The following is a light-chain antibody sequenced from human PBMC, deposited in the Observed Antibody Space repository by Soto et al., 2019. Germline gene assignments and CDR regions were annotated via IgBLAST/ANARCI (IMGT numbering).Light chain of an antibody. Sequence: DIQVTQSPSFLSASVGDRVTITCRASQGISSYLAWYQQKPGKAPKLLIYAASTLQSGVPSRFSGSGSGTEFTLTISSLQPEDFATYYCQQLNSYPRVTFGGGTKVDIK. V-gene: IGKV1-9*01. CDR3: QQLNSYPRVT. CDR1: QGISSY. CDR2: AAS. J-gene: IGKJ4*01.